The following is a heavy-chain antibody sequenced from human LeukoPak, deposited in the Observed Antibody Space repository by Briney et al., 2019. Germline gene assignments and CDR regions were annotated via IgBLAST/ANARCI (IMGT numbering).Heavy chain of an antibody. CDR1: GGSISSSSYY. V-gene: IGHV4-39*01. Sequence: SETLSLTCTVSGGSISSSSYYWGWIRQPPGKGLERIGSIYYSGSTYYNPSLKSRVTISVDTSKNQFSLKLSSVTAADTAVYYCASLTTADAFDIWGQGTMVTVSS. D-gene: IGHD3-22*01. CDR3: ASLTTADAFDI. J-gene: IGHJ3*02. CDR2: IYYSGST.